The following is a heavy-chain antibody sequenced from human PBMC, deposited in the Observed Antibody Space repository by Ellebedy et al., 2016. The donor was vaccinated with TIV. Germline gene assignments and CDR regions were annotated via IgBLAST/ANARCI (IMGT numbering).Heavy chain of an antibody. J-gene: IGHJ3*01. CDR3: PRVGWDLVAASDV. CDR2: IEHDGSNK. D-gene: IGHD1-26*01. Sequence: PGGSLRLSCTASGITFSTHNLHWVRNAQGKGLEWVAVIEHDGSNKYYAASLEGRFTITSDNSKNKLYLQMNSLRPDDTAVYYCPRVGWDLVAASDVWGHGTMVTVSS. CDR1: GITFSTHN. V-gene: IGHV3-33*05.